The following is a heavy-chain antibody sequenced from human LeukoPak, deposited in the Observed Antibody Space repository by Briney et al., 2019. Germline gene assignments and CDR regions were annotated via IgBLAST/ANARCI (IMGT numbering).Heavy chain of an antibody. D-gene: IGHD1-26*01. Sequence: ASVKVSCKASGYSFTSYGISWVREAPGRGLEWVGYISAYDGETRYAQKFQGRVTLTTDTSTGTVYMETRSLRSDDTAVYYCARGGKNYFDFWGQGTLVTVSS. CDR2: ISAYDGET. V-gene: IGHV1-18*01. J-gene: IGHJ4*02. CDR3: ARGGKNYFDF. CDR1: GYSFTSYG.